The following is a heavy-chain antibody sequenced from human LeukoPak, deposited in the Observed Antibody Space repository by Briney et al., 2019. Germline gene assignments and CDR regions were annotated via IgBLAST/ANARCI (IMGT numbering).Heavy chain of an antibody. CDR3: ARVEVGDFWSGYYPTESGYYFDY. V-gene: IGHV1-18*01. CDR1: GYTFTSYG. J-gene: IGHJ4*02. CDR2: ISAYNGNT. Sequence: ASVKVSCKASGYTFTSYGISWVRQAPGQGLEWMGWISAYNGNTNYAQKLQGRVTMTTDTSTSTAYMELRSLRSDDTAVYYCARVEVGDFWSGYYPTESGYYFDYWGQGTLVTVSS. D-gene: IGHD3-3*01.